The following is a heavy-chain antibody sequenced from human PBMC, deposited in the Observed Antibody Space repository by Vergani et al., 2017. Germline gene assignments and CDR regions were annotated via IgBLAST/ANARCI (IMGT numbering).Heavy chain of an antibody. Sequence: QVQLQESGPGLVKPSQTLSLTCTVSGGSISSGSYYWSWIRQPAGKGLEWIGRIYTSGSTNYNPSLKSRVTISVDTSKNQFSLKLRSVTAADTGVYYCARWGRYGAIDIWGQGTMVTVSS. J-gene: IGHJ3*02. D-gene: IGHD7-27*01. V-gene: IGHV4-61*02. CDR3: ARWGRYGAIDI. CDR1: GGSISSGSYY. CDR2: IYTSGST.